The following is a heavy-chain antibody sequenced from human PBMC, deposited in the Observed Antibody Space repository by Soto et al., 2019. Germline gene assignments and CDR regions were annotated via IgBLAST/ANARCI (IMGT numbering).Heavy chain of an antibody. V-gene: IGHV3-33*01. Sequence: QVQLVESGGGVVQPGRSLRLSCEASQLTFSNYGMHWVRQAPGKGREWVAVIWNDGSSRYYADSVKGRFTISRDNSKNTLFLQMNNLRAEDTAVYYCARPDIVAAIGGALDCWGQGTLVTVSS. CDR2: IWNDGSSR. CDR3: ARPDIVAAIGGALDC. D-gene: IGHD5-12*01. J-gene: IGHJ4*02. CDR1: QLTFSNYG.